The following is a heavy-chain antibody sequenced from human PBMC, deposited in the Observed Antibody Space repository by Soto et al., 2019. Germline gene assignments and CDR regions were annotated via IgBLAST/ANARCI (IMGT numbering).Heavy chain of an antibody. CDR3: AKGHPGGSCYSGLDC. V-gene: IGHV3-23*01. CDR1: GFTLSTCA. CDR2: ISGSGDTT. J-gene: IGHJ4*02. Sequence: GGSLRLSCAASGFTLSTCATTWVHQAPGKGLEWVLCISGSGDTTYYADSVKGRFTISRDTSKNTMYLQMNSLRVDDTAVYYCAKGHPGGSCYSGLDCWGQGTLVTVSS. D-gene: IGHD2-15*01.